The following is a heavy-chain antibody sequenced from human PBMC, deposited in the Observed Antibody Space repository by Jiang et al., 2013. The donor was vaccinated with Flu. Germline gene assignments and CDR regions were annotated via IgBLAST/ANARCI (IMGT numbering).Heavy chain of an antibody. Sequence: GAEVKKPGASVKVSCKASGYTFTGYYMHWVRQAPGQGLEWMGWINPNSGGTNYAQKFQGWVTMTRDTSISTAYMELSRLRSDDTAVYYCARAAWRYGSGSYWYYYYGMDVWGQGTTVTVSS. CDR3: ARAAWRYGSGSYWYYYYGMDV. CDR1: GYTFTGYY. J-gene: IGHJ6*02. D-gene: IGHD3-10*01. CDR2: INPNSGGT. V-gene: IGHV1-2*04.